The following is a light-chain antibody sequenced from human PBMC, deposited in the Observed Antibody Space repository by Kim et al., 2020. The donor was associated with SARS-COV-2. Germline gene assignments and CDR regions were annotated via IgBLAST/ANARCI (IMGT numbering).Light chain of an antibody. J-gene: IGKJ4*01. V-gene: IGKV1-8*01. Sequence: ASTGDRVTITCRASQGISSYLAWYQQKPGKAPNLLVYAASTLQSGVPSRFSGSGSGTDFTLTISCLQSEDFATYYCQQYYGYPITFGGGTKVDIK. CDR3: QQYYGYPIT. CDR2: AAS. CDR1: QGISSY.